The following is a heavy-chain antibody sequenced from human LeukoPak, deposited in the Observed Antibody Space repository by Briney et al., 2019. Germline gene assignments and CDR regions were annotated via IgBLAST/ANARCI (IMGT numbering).Heavy chain of an antibody. J-gene: IGHJ6*03. Sequence: PSETLSLTCTVSGGSISSSSYYWGWIRQPPGKGLEWIGSIYYSGNTYYNPSLKSRVTFSVDTSKKQFSLKMSSVTAADTAVYYCARVGDCFSTSCYSNYYYYMDVWGKGTTVTVSS. CDR1: GGSISSSSYY. D-gene: IGHD2-2*02. CDR2: IYYSGNT. CDR3: ARVGDCFSTSCYSNYYYYMDV. V-gene: IGHV4-39*01.